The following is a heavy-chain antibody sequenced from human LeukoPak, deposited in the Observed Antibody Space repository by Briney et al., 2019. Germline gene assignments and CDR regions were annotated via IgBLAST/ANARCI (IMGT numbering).Heavy chain of an antibody. D-gene: IGHD6-13*01. J-gene: IGHJ4*02. V-gene: IGHV5-51*01. CDR3: ARRGVAAAFY. CDR1: GYSFTSYW. CDR2: IYPGDSDT. Sequence: GASLKISCQGSGYSFTSYWIGWVRQLPGKGLEGMGIIYPGDSDTRYSPSFQGQVTISADKSISTAYLQWSSLKASDTAMYYCARRGVAAAFYWGQGTLVTVSS.